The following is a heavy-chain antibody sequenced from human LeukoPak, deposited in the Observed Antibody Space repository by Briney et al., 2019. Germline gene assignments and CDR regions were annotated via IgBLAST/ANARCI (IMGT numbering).Heavy chain of an antibody. J-gene: IGHJ5*02. CDR2: INARGDT. CDR3: ARPAGYCSRTTCSGFDP. CDR1: GWSFNDYY. Sequence: SETLSLTCAVYGWSFNDYYWNWIRQPPGKGLEWIGEINARGDTNFNPSLKSRVTISVDTSKSQFSLRLTSMIAADTAVYYCARPAGYCSRTTCSGFDPWGQGTLVTVSS. V-gene: IGHV4-34*01. D-gene: IGHD2-2*01.